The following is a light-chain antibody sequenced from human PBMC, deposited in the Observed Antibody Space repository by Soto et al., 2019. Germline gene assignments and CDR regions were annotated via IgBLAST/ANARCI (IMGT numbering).Light chain of an antibody. Sequence: VAXCVSXTFRASQSIDRWLAWYEERPLICAKILIYHASSSETGFPSTFSGSGSGTEFTLNIRSLQHDDFATYYSEHSDIYSGFGEGPEVDI. CDR1: QSIDRW. V-gene: IGKV1-5*01. J-gene: IGKJ1*01. CDR3: EHSDIYSG. CDR2: HAS.